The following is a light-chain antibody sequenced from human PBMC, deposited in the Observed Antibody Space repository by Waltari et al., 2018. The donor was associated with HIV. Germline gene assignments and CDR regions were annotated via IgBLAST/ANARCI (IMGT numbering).Light chain of an antibody. CDR2: KVS. Sequence: DIVMTQSPLSLPVTLGQPASISCRSSRSLVYTDGITYLNWFHQRPGQSPRRLIYKVSNRYSGVPDRFSGSGSGTDFTLKISRVEAEDVGVYYCHQRRDWPPSVSFGGGTKVEIK. CDR1: RSLVYTDGITY. J-gene: IGKJ4*01. CDR3: HQRRDWPPSVS. V-gene: IGKV2-30*01.